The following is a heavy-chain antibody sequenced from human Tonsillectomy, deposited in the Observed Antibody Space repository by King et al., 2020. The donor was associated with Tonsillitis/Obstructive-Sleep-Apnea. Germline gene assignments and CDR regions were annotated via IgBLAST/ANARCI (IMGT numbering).Heavy chain of an antibody. V-gene: IGHV3-74*01. Sequence: VQLVESGGDLVQPGGSLRLSCAASGFTFSSKWMHWVRQAPGKGLVWVSRINSDGSTPNYADSVKGRFTISRDNAKNTLYLQMNSLTAEDTAVYYCARERGRGEDYWGQGTLVTVSS. J-gene: IGHJ4*02. CDR1: GFTFSSKW. CDR3: ARERGRGEDY. CDR2: INSDGSTP. D-gene: IGHD3-10*01.